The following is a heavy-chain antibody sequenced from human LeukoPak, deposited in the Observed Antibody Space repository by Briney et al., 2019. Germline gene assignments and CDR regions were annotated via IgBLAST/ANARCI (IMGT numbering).Heavy chain of an antibody. D-gene: IGHD6-19*01. CDR1: GFTFSSYA. J-gene: IGHJ4*02. V-gene: IGHV3-23*01. CDR2: ISGSGGST. Sequence: GGSPRLSCAASGFTFSSYAMSWVRQAPGKGLEWVSAISGSGGSTYYADSVKGRFTISRDNSKNTLYLQMNSLRAEDTAVYYCAKGRREQWLVPLDYWGQGTLVTVSS. CDR3: AKGRREQWLVPLDY.